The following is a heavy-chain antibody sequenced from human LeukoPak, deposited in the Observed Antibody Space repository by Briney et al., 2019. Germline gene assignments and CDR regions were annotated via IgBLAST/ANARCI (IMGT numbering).Heavy chain of an antibody. J-gene: IGHJ4*02. D-gene: IGHD6-13*01. V-gene: IGHV3-30*02. CDR3: AKVPEIVAVGTLDY. CDR2: IRFDGSNK. Sequence: GGSLRLSCVASGFTFSDYGMHWVRQAPGKGLEWVAFIRFDGSNKYYGDSVKGRFTISRDNSKNTLYLQMNSLRTEDTGVHYCAKVPEIVAVGTLDYWGQGTLVTVSS. CDR1: GFTFSDYG.